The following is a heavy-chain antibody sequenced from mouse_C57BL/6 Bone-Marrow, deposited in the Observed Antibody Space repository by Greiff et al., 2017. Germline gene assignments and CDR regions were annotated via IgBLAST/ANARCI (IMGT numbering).Heavy chain of an antibody. CDR2: ISSGGDYI. J-gene: IGHJ3*01. D-gene: IGHD2-4*01. CDR3: TRVGIYYDYDWFAY. V-gene: IGHV5-9-1*02. CDR1: GFTFSSYA. Sequence: EVMLVESGEGLVKPGGSLKLSCAASGFTFSSYAMSWVRQTPEKRLEWVAYISSGGDYIYYADTVKGRFTISRDNARNTLYLQMSSLKSEDTSMYYCTRVGIYYDYDWFAYWGQGTLVTVSA.